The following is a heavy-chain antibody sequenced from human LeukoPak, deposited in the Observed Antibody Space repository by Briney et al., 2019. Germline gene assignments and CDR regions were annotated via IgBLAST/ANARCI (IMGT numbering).Heavy chain of an antibody. CDR2: IRSKANSYAT. V-gene: IGHV3-73*01. J-gene: IGHJ4*02. D-gene: IGHD4-17*01. CDR1: GFTFSDSS. CDR3: TNYGDSPFNY. Sequence: GGSLRLSCAASGFTFSDSSMHWVRQASGKGLEWVGRIRSKANSYATAYAASVKGRFTISRDDSKNTAYLQMNSLKTEDTAVYYCTNYGDSPFNYWGQGTLVTVSS.